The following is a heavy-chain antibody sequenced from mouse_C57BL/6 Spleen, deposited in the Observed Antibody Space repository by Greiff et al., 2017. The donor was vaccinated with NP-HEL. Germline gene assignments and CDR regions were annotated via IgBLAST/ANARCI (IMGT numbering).Heavy chain of an antibody. J-gene: IGHJ3*01. CDR2: INPNNGGT. Sequence: VQLQQSGPELVKPGASVKISCKASGYTFTDYYMNWVKQSHGKSLEWIGDINPNNGGTSYNQKFKGKATLTVDKSSSTAYMELRSLTSEDSAVYYCARGPHYYGSSYGFAYWGQGTLVTVSA. CDR3: ARGPHYYGSSYGFAY. CDR1: GYTFTDYY. V-gene: IGHV1-26*01. D-gene: IGHD1-1*01.